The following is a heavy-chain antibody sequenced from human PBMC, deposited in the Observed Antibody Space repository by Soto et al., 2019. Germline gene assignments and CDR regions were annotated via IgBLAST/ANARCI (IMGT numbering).Heavy chain of an antibody. CDR1: GGSISSGGYY. J-gene: IGHJ4*02. V-gene: IGHV4-31*03. Sequence: QVQLQESGPGLVKPSQTLSLTCTVSGGSISSGGYYWSWIRQHPGKGLEWIGYIYYSGSTYYNPSLRRRVTISVDTSKNQFSLKLGSVTAADTAVYYCAGIYSGSPGGTLRYWGQGTLVTVSS. D-gene: IGHD1-26*01. CDR2: IYYSGST. CDR3: AGIYSGSPGGTLRY.